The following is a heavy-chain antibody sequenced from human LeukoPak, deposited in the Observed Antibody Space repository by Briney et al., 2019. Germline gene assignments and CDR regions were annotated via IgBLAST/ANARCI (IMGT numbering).Heavy chain of an antibody. CDR2: ITGSGGNA. CDR1: GFTFSNYA. D-gene: IGHD6-13*01. J-gene: IGHJ4*02. CDR3: AKAAATGSGYYFEY. V-gene: IGHV3-23*01. Sequence: GGSLRLSCTASGFTFSNYAMSWVRQAPGKGMEWVSTITGSGGNAYYADSVKGRFTTPRDNSKSTLYLQMNSLRPEDAAVYYCAKAAATGSGYYFEYWGQGALVTVSS.